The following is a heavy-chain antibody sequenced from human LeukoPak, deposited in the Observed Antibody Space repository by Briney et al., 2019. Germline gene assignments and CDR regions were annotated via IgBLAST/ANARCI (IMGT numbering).Heavy chain of an antibody. CDR2: IKQDGSEK. CDR1: GFTFSSCW. D-gene: IGHD4-17*01. J-gene: IGHJ4*02. CDR3: ARAPYGDYADY. V-gene: IGHV3-7*01. Sequence: GGSLRLSCAASGFTFSSCWMSWVRQAPGKGLEWVANIKQDGSEKYYVDSVKGRFTISRDNAKNSLYLQMNSLRAEDTAVYYCARAPYGDYADYWGQGTLVTVSS.